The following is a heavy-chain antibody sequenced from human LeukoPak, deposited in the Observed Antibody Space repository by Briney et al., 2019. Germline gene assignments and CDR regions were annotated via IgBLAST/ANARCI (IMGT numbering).Heavy chain of an antibody. Sequence: SETLSLTCTVSGYSISSGYYWGWIRQPPGKGLEWIGSIYHSGSNYYKPSLKSRVTISVDTSKNQFSLKLSSVTAADTGVYYCARVLQQLVFDIWGQGTMVTVSS. D-gene: IGHD6-6*01. CDR2: IYHSGSN. CDR3: ARVLQQLVFDI. CDR1: GYSISSGYY. V-gene: IGHV4-38-2*02. J-gene: IGHJ3*02.